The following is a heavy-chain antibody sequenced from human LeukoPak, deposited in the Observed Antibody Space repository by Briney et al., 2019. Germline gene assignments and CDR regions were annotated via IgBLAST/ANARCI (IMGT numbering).Heavy chain of an antibody. CDR2: ISAYNGNT. Sequence: ASVKVSCKASGYTFTGYYMHWVRQAPGQGLEWMGWISAYNGNTNYAQKLQGRVTMTTDTSTSTAYMELRSLRSDDTAVYYCARDHTAMDLYYFDYWGQGTLVTVSS. J-gene: IGHJ4*02. D-gene: IGHD5-18*01. V-gene: IGHV1-18*04. CDR1: GYTFTGYY. CDR3: ARDHTAMDLYYFDY.